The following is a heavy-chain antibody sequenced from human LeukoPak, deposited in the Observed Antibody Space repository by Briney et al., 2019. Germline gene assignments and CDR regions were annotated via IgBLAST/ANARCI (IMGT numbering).Heavy chain of an antibody. CDR3: VRGVGVSRFNYLDP. D-gene: IGHD1-7*01. J-gene: IGHJ5*02. CDR1: GFTFSSFG. V-gene: IGHV3-33*01. Sequence: GGSLRLSCAASGFTFSSFGMHWVRQAPGKGLEWVAVIWYDASNKYYVDSVKGRFTISRDNSKNTLYLQMNSLRDDDTAVYYCVRGVGVSRFNYLDPWGQGTLVIVSS. CDR2: IWYDASNK.